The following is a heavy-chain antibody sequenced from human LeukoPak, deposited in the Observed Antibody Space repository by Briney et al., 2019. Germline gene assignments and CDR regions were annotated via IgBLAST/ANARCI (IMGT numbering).Heavy chain of an antibody. J-gene: IGHJ4*02. CDR3: ARDYYDDFWSGYYGY. V-gene: IGHV3-66*01. D-gene: IGHD3-3*01. Sequence: PGGSLRLSCAASGFTVSSNYMSWVRQAPGKGLEGVSVIYSGGSTYYADSVKGRFTISRDNSKNTLYLQMNSLRAEDTAVYYCARDYYDDFWSGYYGYWGQGTLVTVSS. CDR2: IYSGGST. CDR1: GFTVSSNY.